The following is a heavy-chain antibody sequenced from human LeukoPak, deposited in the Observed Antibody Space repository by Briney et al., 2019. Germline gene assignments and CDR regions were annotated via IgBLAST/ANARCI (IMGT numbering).Heavy chain of an antibody. D-gene: IGHD3-10*01. CDR2: MYYGGET. J-gene: IGHJ6*03. V-gene: IGHV4-4*07. CDR1: GASISSHY. Sequence: SETLSLTCTVSGASISSHYWTWIRQPAGKGLEWIGRMYYGGETNLNPSLWSRVTMSLDTSKNQFSLKLSSVTAADTAVYYCARGYYGSNYYYYYYMDVWGKGTTVTVSS. CDR3: ARGYYGSNYYYYYYMDV.